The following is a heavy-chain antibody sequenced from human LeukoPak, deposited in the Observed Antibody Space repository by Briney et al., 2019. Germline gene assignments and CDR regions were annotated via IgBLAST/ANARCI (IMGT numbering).Heavy chain of an antibody. CDR1: GGSISSYY. CDR2: IYYSGST. V-gene: IGHV4-59*12. J-gene: IGHJ4*02. CDR3: ARNMVGETTFDY. Sequence: SETLSLTCTVSGGSISSYYWSWIRQPPGKGLEWIGTIYYSGSTKNNPSLKSRVTISVDTSKNQFSLKLSSVTAADTAVYYCARNMVGETTFDYWGQGTLVTVSS. D-gene: IGHD2/OR15-2a*01.